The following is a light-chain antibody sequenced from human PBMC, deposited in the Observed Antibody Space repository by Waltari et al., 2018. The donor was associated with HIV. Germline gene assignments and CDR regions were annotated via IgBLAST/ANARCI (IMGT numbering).Light chain of an antibody. Sequence: QSALTQPASVSGSPGQSITISCTGTSSDVGGYNYVSWYQQHPGKAPKLMIYEFSNRPSGVSYRVSGSKSGNTASLTISGLQAEDEADYYCSSYASSSTPYVFGTGTKVTVL. CDR3: SSYASSSTPYV. CDR1: SSDVGGYNY. J-gene: IGLJ1*01. V-gene: IGLV2-14*01. CDR2: EFS.